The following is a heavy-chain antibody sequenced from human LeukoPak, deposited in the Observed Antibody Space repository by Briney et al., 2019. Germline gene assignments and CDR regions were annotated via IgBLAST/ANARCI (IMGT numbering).Heavy chain of an antibody. CDR3: TRRGGSHFPIDY. J-gene: IGHJ4*02. CDR1: GFTFSGSA. Sequence: GGSLRLSCAASGFTFSGSAMHWVRQASGKGLEWVGRIRSKANSYATAYAASVKGRFTISRDDSKNTAYLQMNSLKTEDTAVYYCTRRGGSHFPIDYWGQGTLVTVSS. CDR2: IRSKANSYAT. D-gene: IGHD1-26*01. V-gene: IGHV3-73*01.